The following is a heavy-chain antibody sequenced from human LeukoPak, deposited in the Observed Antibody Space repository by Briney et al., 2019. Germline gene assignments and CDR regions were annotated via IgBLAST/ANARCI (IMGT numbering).Heavy chain of an antibody. CDR1: GFTFINYS. D-gene: IGHD2-2*01. J-gene: IGHJ6*03. V-gene: IGHV3-21*01. CDR3: ARRYCSSTSCYTGQYYMDV. Sequence: GGSLRLSCTASGFTFINYSMNWVRQAPGKGLEWVSSISSSSSYIYYADSVKGRFTISRDNAKNSLYLQMNSLRAEDTAVYYCARRYCSSTSCYTGQYYMDVWGKGTTVTVSS. CDR2: ISSSSSYI.